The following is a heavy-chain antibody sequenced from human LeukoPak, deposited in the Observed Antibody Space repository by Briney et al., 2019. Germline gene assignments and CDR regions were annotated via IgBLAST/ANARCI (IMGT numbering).Heavy chain of an antibody. CDR3: ARVQPLPRFEDY. CDR1: GYTFTGYY. V-gene: IGHV1-2*02. J-gene: IGHJ4*02. CDR2: INPNSGGT. Sequence: GASVKVSCKASGYTFTGYYMHWVRQAPGQRLEWRGWINPNSGGTNYAQKFQGRVTMTRDTSISTAYMELSRLRSDDTAVYYCARVQPLPRFEDYWGQGTLVTVSS. D-gene: IGHD2-2*01.